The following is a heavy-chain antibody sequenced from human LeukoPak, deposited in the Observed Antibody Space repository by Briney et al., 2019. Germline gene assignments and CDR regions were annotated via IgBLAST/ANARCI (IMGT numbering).Heavy chain of an antibody. V-gene: IGHV3-7*01. CDR1: GFNFSSYW. CDR3: ARAGYCSGGSCYSYYYYMDV. CDR2: IKQDGSEK. Sequence: PGGSLSLSCAASGFNFSSYWMHWVRQAPGKGLEWVANIKQDGSEKYYVDSVKGRFTISRDNAKNSLYLQMNSLRAEDTAVYYCARAGYCSGGSCYSYYYYMDVWGKGTTVTVSS. D-gene: IGHD2-15*01. J-gene: IGHJ6*03.